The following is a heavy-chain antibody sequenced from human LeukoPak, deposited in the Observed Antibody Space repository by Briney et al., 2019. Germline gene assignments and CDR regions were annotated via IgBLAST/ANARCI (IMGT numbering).Heavy chain of an antibody. CDR2: ISSSSSYI. J-gene: IGHJ6*03. CDR1: GFTFSSYG. V-gene: IGHV3-21*01. CDR3: ARAYSGTYGLGYYYMDV. D-gene: IGHD1-26*01. Sequence: TGGSLRLSCAASGFTFSSYGMSWVRQAPGKGLEWVSSISSSSSYIYYADSVKGRFTISRDNAKNSLYLQMNSLRVEDTAVYYCARAYSGTYGLGYYYMDVWGKGTTVTISS.